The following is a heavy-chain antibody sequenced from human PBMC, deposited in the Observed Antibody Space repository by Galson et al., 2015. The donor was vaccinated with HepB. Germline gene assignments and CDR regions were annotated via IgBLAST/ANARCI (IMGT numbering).Heavy chain of an antibody. Sequence: SLRLSCAASGFTFSSYDMSWVRQAPGKGLEWVSSISGSGGSTYYADSVKGRFTISRDNSKNTLYLQMNSLRADDTAVYYCAKVLYYYGWGSYYSPAFDYWGQGPLVTVSS. J-gene: IGHJ4*02. CDR2: ISGSGGST. CDR3: AKVLYYYGWGSYYSPAFDY. V-gene: IGHV3-23*01. D-gene: IGHD3-10*01. CDR1: GFTFSSYD.